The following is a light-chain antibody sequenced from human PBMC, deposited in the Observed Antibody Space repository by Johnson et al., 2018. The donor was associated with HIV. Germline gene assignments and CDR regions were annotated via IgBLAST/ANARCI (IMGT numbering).Light chain of an antibody. CDR2: DNN. V-gene: IGLV1-51*01. Sequence: QSVLTQPPSVSAAPGQKVTISCSGSSSNIGNNYVSWYQQLPGTAPKLLIYDNNKRPSGIPDRFSGSKSGTSATLGITGLQTGDEADYYCGTWDSSLSAGVFGTGANDTVL. J-gene: IGLJ1*01. CDR3: GTWDSSLSAGV. CDR1: SSNIGNNY.